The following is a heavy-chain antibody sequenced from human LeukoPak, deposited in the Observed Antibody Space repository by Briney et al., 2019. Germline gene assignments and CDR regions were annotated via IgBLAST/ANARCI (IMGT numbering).Heavy chain of an antibody. D-gene: IGHD5-24*01. Sequence: SETLSLTCTVSGGSINNYFWTWIRQPPGKGLEWIGNIHYTGSTNYNPSLKSRLTISLDTSKNQFSLELNSVTAADTAVYYCARHRGLDPWGQGTQVTVS. J-gene: IGHJ5*02. CDR1: GGSINNYF. CDR3: ARHRGLDP. V-gene: IGHV4-59*01. CDR2: IHYTGST.